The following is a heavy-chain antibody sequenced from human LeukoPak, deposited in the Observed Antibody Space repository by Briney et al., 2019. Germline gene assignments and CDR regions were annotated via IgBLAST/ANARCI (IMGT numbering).Heavy chain of an antibody. V-gene: IGHV4-61*01. CDR3: ARVGRFYYYYGMDV. CDR2: IYYSGST. J-gene: IGHJ6*02. D-gene: IGHD3-3*01. Sequence: SETLSLTCTVSGGSVSSGSYYWSRIRQPPGKGLEWIGYIYYSGSTNYNPSLKSRVTISVDTSKNQFSLKLSSVTAADTAVYYCARVGRFYYYYGMDVWGQGTTVTVSS. CDR1: GGSVSSGSYY.